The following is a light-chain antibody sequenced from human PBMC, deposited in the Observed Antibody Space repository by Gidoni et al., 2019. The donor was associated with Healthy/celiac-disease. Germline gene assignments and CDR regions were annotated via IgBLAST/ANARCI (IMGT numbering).Light chain of an antibody. CDR3: QQYNSYSLFT. Sequence: DIQMTQSPSTLSASVGDRVTITCRASQSISSWLAWYQQKPGKAPKLLIYKASSLESGVPSRFSGSGSGTEFTLNISSLQPDDFATYYCQQYNSYSLFTFGPGTKVDIK. CDR2: KAS. CDR1: QSISSW. J-gene: IGKJ3*01. V-gene: IGKV1-5*03.